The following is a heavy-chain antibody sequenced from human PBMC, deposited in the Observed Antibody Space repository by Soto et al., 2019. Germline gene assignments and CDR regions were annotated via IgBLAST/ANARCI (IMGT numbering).Heavy chain of an antibody. Sequence: PSQTLSLTCDISGESVSPNSATWDWIRPSPSRGLEWLGRTYYRSKWYNDYAVSVKGRITINPDTSNNQLSLQLNSVTPDDTAVYYCARLIGNSWLDSWGQGTLVTVSS. CDR1: GESVSPNSAT. CDR2: TYYRSKWYN. J-gene: IGHJ5*01. CDR3: ARLIGNSWLDS. V-gene: IGHV6-1*01. D-gene: IGHD2-8*01.